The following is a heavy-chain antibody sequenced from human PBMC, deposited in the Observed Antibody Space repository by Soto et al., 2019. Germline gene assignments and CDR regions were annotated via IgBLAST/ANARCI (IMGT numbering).Heavy chain of an antibody. CDR1: GFTFSSYW. D-gene: IGHD1-1*01. J-gene: IGHJ6*02. Sequence: SCAASGFTFSSYWMHWVRQAPGKGLVWVSRINSDGSSTSYADSVKGRFTISRDNAKNTLYLQMNSLRAEDTAVYYYARHPWDHNLYGMDVWGQGTTVTVSS. CDR3: ARHPWDHNLYGMDV. CDR2: INSDGSST. V-gene: IGHV3-74*01.